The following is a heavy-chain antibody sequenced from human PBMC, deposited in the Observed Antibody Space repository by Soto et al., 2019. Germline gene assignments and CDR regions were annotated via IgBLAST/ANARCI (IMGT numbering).Heavy chain of an antibody. J-gene: IGHJ4*02. V-gene: IGHV1-3*01. Sequence: QVQLVQSGAEVKKPGASVKVSCKASGYTFTSYAMHWVRQAPGQRLEWMGWINAGNGNTKYSQKFQGRVTITRDTPASTAYMELSSLRSEDTAVYYCAGDTLGGYDEKGYFDYWGQGTLVTVSS. CDR2: INAGNGNT. CDR3: AGDTLGGYDEKGYFDY. D-gene: IGHD5-12*01. CDR1: GYTFTSYA.